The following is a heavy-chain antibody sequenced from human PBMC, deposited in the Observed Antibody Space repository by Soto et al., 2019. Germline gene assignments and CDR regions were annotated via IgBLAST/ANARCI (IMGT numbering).Heavy chain of an antibody. CDR3: ARPPGYSSSWSTREYGMDV. CDR1: GYTFTGYY. D-gene: IGHD6-13*01. Sequence: ASVKVSCKASGYTFTGYYMHGVRQSPLQWLDWMGCINPNSGGTNYAQKFQGRVTMTRDTSISTAYMELSRLRSDDTAVYYCARPPGYSSSWSTREYGMDVRGQGTTVTVSS. CDR2: INPNSGGT. V-gene: IGHV1-2*02. J-gene: IGHJ6*02.